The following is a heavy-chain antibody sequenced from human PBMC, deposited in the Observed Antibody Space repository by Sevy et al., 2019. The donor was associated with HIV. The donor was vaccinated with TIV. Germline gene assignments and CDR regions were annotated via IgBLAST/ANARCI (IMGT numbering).Heavy chain of an antibody. CDR2: ISSSSSYT. J-gene: IGHJ4*02. Sequence: GGSLRLSCAASGFTFSDYYMSWIRQAPGKGLEWVSYISSSSSYTNYADSVKGRFTISRDNAKNSLYLQMNSLRAEDTAVYYCARSLRGYSGSYYFDDWGQGTLVTVSS. V-gene: IGHV3-11*06. D-gene: IGHD1-26*01. CDR1: GFTFSDYY. CDR3: ARSLRGYSGSYYFDD.